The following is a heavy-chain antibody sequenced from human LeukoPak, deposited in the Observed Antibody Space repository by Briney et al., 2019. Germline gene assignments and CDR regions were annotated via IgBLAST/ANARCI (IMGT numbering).Heavy chain of an antibody. CDR3: ARELCSSTSCYKEGFDY. CDR1: GFTFSSYW. Sequence: GGSLRLSCAASGFTFSSYWMSWVRQAPGKGLEWEANIKQDGSEKYYVDSVKGRFTISRDNAKNSLYLQMNSLRAEDTAVYYCARELCSSTSCYKEGFDYWGQGTLVTVSS. V-gene: IGHV3-7*01. D-gene: IGHD2-2*02. CDR2: IKQDGSEK. J-gene: IGHJ4*02.